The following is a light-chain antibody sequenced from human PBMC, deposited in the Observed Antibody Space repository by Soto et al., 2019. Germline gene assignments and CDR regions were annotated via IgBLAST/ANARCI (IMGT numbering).Light chain of an antibody. CDR1: QSVSST. J-gene: IGKJ4*01. CDR2: GAS. V-gene: IGKV3-15*01. CDR3: QQYNNRPLT. Sequence: EIVMTQSPATVSVSPGERATLSCRASQSVSSTLAWYQQKPGQAPRLLIYGASTRATGIPARFSGSGSGTEFTLTISSLQSEDFAVYYCQQYNNRPLTFGGGTKV.